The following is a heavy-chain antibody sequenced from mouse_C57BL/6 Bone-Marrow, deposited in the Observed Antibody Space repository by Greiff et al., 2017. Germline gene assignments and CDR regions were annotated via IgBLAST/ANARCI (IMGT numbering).Heavy chain of an antibody. CDR3: ARGGGKDY. CDR1: GYTFTSYW. D-gene: IGHD1-1*01. V-gene: IGHV1-61*01. CDR2: IYPSDSET. J-gene: IGHJ2*01. Sequence: VQLQQSGAELVRPGSSVKLSCKASGYTFTSYWMDWVKQRPGQGLEWIGNIYPSDSETHYNQKFKDKATLTVDKSSSTAYMQLSSLTSEDSAVYYGARGGGKDYWGQGTTLTVSS.